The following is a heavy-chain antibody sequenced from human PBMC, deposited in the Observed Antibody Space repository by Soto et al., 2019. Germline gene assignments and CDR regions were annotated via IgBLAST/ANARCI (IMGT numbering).Heavy chain of an antibody. CDR1: GFTFSSYG. CDR3: AKDLVWFGEYYFDY. Sequence: GGSLRLSCAASGFTFSSYGMHWVRQAPGKGLEWVAVISYDGSNKYYADSVKGRFTISRDNSKNTLYLQMNSLRAEDTAVYYCAKDLVWFGEYYFDYWGQGTLVTVSS. CDR2: ISYDGSNK. V-gene: IGHV3-30*18. J-gene: IGHJ4*02. D-gene: IGHD3-10*01.